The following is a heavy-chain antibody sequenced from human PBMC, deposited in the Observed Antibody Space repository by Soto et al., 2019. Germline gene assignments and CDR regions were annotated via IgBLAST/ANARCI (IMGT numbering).Heavy chain of an antibody. D-gene: IGHD2-15*01. CDR2: ISYSGNT. Sequence: SETLSLTCTVSGGSIISGYWSWIRQPPGKGLEWIGYISYSGNTNYNPSLKSRVTMSVDTPKNQFSLRLSPVTTADTAVYYCAGLRGYAGSPIDYWGQGTLVTVSS. V-gene: IGHV4-59*01. CDR3: AGLRGYAGSPIDY. CDR1: GGSIISGY. J-gene: IGHJ4*02.